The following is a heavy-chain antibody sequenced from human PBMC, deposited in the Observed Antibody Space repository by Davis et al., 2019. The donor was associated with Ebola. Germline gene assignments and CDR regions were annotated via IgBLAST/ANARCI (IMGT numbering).Heavy chain of an antibody. CDR1: GYSFPSYW. CDR3: ASQTYYYYGMDV. Sequence: GGSLRLSCKGSGYSFPSYWISWVRQMPGKGLEWMGRIDPSASYTNYSPSFQGHVTISADKSISTAYLQWSSLKASDTAMYYCASQTYYYYGMDVWGQGTTVTVSS. V-gene: IGHV5-10-1*01. J-gene: IGHJ6*02. CDR2: IDPSASYT.